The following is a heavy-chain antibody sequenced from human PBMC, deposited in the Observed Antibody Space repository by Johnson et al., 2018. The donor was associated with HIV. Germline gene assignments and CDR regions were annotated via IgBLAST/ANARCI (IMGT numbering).Heavy chain of an antibody. CDR2: VRSDECNK. CDR3: VKDRKRELLQGKDAFDM. J-gene: IGHJ3*02. Sequence: QVQLVESGGGVVQPGGSLRLSCAASGFSFSNYGMHWVRQAPGKGLEWVAFVRSDECNKYSLASVKGRFTISRDNSKNTLHLQMNSLRVEDTAIYYCVKDRKRELLQGKDAFDMWGQGTMVTVSS. D-gene: IGHD1-7*01. V-gene: IGHV3-30*02. CDR1: GFSFSNYG.